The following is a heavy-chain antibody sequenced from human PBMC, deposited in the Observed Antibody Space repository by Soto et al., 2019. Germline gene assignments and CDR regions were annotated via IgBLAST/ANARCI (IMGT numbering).Heavy chain of an antibody. Sequence: ASVKVSCKVSGYTLTELSMHWVRQAPGKGLEWMGGFDPEDGETIYAQKFQGRVTMTEDTSTDTAYMELSSLRSEDTAVYYCAAPGIIEYSSSGPLDYWGQGTLVTVSS. J-gene: IGHJ4*02. CDR1: GYTLTELS. V-gene: IGHV1-24*01. CDR2: FDPEDGET. D-gene: IGHD6-6*01. CDR3: AAPGIIEYSSSGPLDY.